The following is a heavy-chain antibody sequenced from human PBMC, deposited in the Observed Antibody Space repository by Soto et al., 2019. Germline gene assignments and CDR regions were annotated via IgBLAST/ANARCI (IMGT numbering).Heavy chain of an antibody. Sequence: QVQLQESGPGLVKPSQTLSLTCTVSGGSISSGGYYWRWIRQHPGKGLEWIGYLYYSGSTYYNPSFQSRVTTSVDPSETQSALQMSSVTAADTAAYYCARFFGGAAAGHFDYWGQGTLVTVSS. V-gene: IGHV4-31*03. CDR3: ARFFGGAAAGHFDY. D-gene: IGHD6-13*01. J-gene: IGHJ4*02. CDR2: LYYSGST. CDR1: GGSISSGGYY.